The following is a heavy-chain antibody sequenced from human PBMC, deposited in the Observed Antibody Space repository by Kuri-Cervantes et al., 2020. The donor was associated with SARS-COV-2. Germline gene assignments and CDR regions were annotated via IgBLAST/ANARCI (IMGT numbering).Heavy chain of an antibody. Sequence: SVKVSCKASGGTFSSYAISWVRQAPGQGLEWMGRIIPIFGIANYAQKFQGRVTITADKSTSTAYMELSSLRSEDTAVYYCARWPSWSGSIDYWGQGTLVTVSS. J-gene: IGHJ4*02. CDR2: IIPIFGIA. CDR1: GGTFSSYA. D-gene: IGHD3-3*01. V-gene: IGHV1-69*04. CDR3: ARWPSWSGSIDY.